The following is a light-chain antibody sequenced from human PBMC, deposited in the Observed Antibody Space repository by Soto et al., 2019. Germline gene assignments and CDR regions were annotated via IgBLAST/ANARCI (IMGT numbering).Light chain of an antibody. J-gene: IGKJ3*01. Sequence: DIQMTQSPSSVSASVGDRVTITCRASKGISSWLAWYQQKPGKAPKLLISAASSLQSGVPSRFSGSGSGTDFTLTINSLQPEDFATSYCQQANSFPPFTFGPGTKVDIK. CDR3: QQANSFPPFT. CDR1: KGISSW. V-gene: IGKV1D-12*01. CDR2: AAS.